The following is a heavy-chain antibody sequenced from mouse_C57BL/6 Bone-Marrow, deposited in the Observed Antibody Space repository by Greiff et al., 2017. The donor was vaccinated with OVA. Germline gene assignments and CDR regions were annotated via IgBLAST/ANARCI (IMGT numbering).Heavy chain of an antibody. CDR2: INPNNGGT. Sequence: EVQLQQSGPELVKPGASVKISCKASGYTFTDYYMNWVKQSLGKSLEWIGDINPNNGGTSYNQKFKGKATLTVDKSSSTAYMELRSLTSEDSAVYYCANPLDYYGSSYWYFDVWGTGTTVTVSS. CDR3: ANPLDYYGSSYWYFDV. D-gene: IGHD1-1*01. CDR1: GYTFTDYY. V-gene: IGHV1-26*01. J-gene: IGHJ1*03.